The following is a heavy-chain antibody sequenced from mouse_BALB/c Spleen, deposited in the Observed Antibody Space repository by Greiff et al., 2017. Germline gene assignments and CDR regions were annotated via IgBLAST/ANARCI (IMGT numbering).Heavy chain of an antibody. CDR3: ARGGYYYGSSYAWFAY. Sequence: EVQLQQSGPELVKPGASVKMSCKASGYTFTSYVMHWVKQKPGQGLEWIGYINPYNDGTKYNEKFKGKATLTSDKSSSTAYMQLSSLTSENSAVYFCARGGYYYGSSYAWFAYWGQGTLVTVSA. J-gene: IGHJ3*01. CDR2: INPYNDGT. CDR1: GYTFTSYV. D-gene: IGHD1-1*01. V-gene: IGHV1-14*01.